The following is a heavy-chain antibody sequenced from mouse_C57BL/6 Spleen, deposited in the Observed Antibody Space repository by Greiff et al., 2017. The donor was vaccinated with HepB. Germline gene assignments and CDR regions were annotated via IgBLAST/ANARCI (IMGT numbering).Heavy chain of an antibody. V-gene: IGHV1-61*01. CDR3: ARDGYGDY. CDR1: GYTFTSYW. Sequence: QVQLQQPGAEMVRPGSSVKLSCKASGYTFTSYWMDWVKQRPGQGLEWIGNIYPSDSETHYNQKFKDKATLTVDKSSSTAYMQLSSLTSEDSAVYYCARDGYGDYWGQGTTLTVSS. CDR2: IYPSDSET. D-gene: IGHD1-2*01. J-gene: IGHJ2*01.